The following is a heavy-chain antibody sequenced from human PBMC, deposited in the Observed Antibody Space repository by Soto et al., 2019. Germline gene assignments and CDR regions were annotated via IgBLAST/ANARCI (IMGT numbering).Heavy chain of an antibody. D-gene: IGHD6-13*01. CDR3: AREPGIAAAEYYYYYYMDV. V-gene: IGHV3-33*01. Sequence: PGGSLRVSCAAAGFTFSSYGRHWVRQAPGKGLEWVAVIWYDGSNKYYADSVKGRFTISRDNSKNTLYLQMNSLRAEDTAVYYCAREPGIAAAEYYYYYYMDVWGKGTTVTVSS. CDR1: GFTFSSYG. J-gene: IGHJ6*03. CDR2: IWYDGSNK.